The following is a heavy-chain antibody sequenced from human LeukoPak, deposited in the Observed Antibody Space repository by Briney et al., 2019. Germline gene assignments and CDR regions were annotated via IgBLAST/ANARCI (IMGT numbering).Heavy chain of an antibody. CDR2: ISNGGATI. CDR3: ARATFSSSGHSY. CDR1: GFTFSYYE. D-gene: IGHD6-13*01. V-gene: IGHV3-48*03. J-gene: IGHJ4*02. Sequence: PGGSLRLSCAASGFTFSYYEMNWVRQAPGKGLEWVSYISNGGATIYYADSVKGRFTISRDNAKSSLFLQMNSLRAEDTGVYYCARATFSSSGHSYWGQGTLVTVSS.